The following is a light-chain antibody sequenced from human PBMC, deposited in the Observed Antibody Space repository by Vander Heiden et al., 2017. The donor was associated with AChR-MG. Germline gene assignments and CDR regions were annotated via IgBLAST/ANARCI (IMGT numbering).Light chain of an antibody. CDR1: QSVSSNY. CDR3: QCQQHRSTPTVT. Sequence: ELVLTQYPGTLSLSPGERAILSCRASQSVSSNYLTWYQHKPGQAPRLLIYGTSSRATGISDRFSGSGYGKDFTLTISRLGPEEFAVYYCQCQQHRSTPTVTFGQGTKVELK. V-gene: IGKV3-20*01. J-gene: IGKJ1*01. CDR2: GTS.